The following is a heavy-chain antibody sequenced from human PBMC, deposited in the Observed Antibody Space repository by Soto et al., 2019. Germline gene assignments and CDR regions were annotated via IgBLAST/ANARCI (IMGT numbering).Heavy chain of an antibody. CDR1: GFTFSSYA. Sequence: GGSLRLSCAASGFTFSSYAMHWVRHAPGKGLEWVAVISYDGSKKYYADSVKGRFTISRDNSKNTLYLQMNSLRAEDTPVYFIARDFCSGGRGCVSASIGGFDYWGQGTLLTVSS. V-gene: IGHV3-30-3*01. CDR3: ARDFCSGGRGCVSASIGGFDY. D-gene: IGHD2-15*01. CDR2: ISYDGSKK. J-gene: IGHJ4*02.